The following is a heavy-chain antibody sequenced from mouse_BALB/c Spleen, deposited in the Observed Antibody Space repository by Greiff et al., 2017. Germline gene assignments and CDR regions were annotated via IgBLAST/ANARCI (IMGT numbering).Heavy chain of an antibody. CDR2: ISSGGSYT. V-gene: IGHV5-9-4*01. Sequence: VQLKQSGGGLVKPGGSLKLSCAASGFTFSSYAMSWVRQSPEKRLEWVAEISSGGSYTYYPDTVTGRFTISRDNAKNTLYLEMSSLRSEDTAMYYCARDPTYYALGGYAMDYWGQGTSVTVSS. CDR1: GFTFSSYA. J-gene: IGHJ4*01. CDR3: ARDPTYYALGGYAMDY. D-gene: IGHD2-10*01.